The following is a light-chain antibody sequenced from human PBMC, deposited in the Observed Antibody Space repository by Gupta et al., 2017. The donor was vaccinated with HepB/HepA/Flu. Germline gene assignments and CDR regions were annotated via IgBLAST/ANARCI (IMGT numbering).Light chain of an antibody. CDR1: SSDVGSYNL. Sequence: QSALTQPASVSGSPGQSHTLSCTGTSSDVGSYNLLSWYQQHPGKAPKVMIFEVSKRPSGVSNRFSGSKSGNTASLTISGLQAEDEADYYCCSYAGSSTLVFGGGTKVTVL. J-gene: IGLJ2*01. V-gene: IGLV2-23*02. CDR3: CSYAGSSTLV. CDR2: EVS.